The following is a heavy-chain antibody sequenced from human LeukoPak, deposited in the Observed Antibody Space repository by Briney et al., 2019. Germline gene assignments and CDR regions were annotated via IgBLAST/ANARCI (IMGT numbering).Heavy chain of an antibody. Sequence: ASVKVSRKASGYTFTSYYMHWVRQAPGQGLEWMGIINPSGGGTSYAQKFQGRVTMTRDTSSSTVYMELSSLRSEDTALYYCARDAALSDMGRVNFDYWGQGTLVTVSS. V-gene: IGHV1-46*01. J-gene: IGHJ4*02. CDR2: INPSGGGT. CDR1: GYTFTSYY. D-gene: IGHD2-15*01. CDR3: ARDAALSDMGRVNFDY.